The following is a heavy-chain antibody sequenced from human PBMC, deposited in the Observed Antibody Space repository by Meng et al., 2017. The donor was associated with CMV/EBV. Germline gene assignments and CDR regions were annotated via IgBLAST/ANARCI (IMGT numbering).Heavy chain of an antibody. D-gene: IGHD1-26*01. CDR3: ARGLSGSYFDY. J-gene: IGHJ4*02. CDR2: ISYDGSNK. V-gene: IGHV3-30*04. Sequence: LSCADSGFTFSSYAMPWVRQAPGKGLEWVAVISYDGSNKYYADSVKGRFTISRDNSKNTLYLQMNSLRAEDTAVYYCARGLSGSYFDYWGQGTLVTVSS. CDR1: GFTFSSYA.